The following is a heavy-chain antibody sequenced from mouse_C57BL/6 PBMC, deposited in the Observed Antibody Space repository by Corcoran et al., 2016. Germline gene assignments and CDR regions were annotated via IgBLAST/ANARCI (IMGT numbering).Heavy chain of an antibody. CDR2: INPNNGGT. J-gene: IGHJ4*01. V-gene: IGHV1-26*01. D-gene: IGHD2-5*01. CDR3: ASSNYGSYYAMDY. CDR1: GYTFTDYY. Sequence: EVQLQQSGPELVKPGASVKISCKASGYTFTDYYMNWVKQSHGKSLEWIGDINPNNGGTSYNQKFKGKATLTVDKSSSTAYMELRSLTSEDSAVYYCASSNYGSYYAMDYWGQGTSVTVSS.